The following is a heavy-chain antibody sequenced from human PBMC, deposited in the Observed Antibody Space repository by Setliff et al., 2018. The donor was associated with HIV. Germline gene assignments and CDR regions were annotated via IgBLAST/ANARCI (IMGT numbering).Heavy chain of an antibody. CDR3: ASRAVAAFDY. J-gene: IGHJ4*02. V-gene: IGHV4-59*08. CDR2: IYYSGST. Sequence: SETLSLTCTVSGGSISTYYWSWIRQPPGKGLEWIGSIYYSGSTSYNPSLKSRVTISLGTSKNQFSLKLSSVTAADTAVYYCASRAVAAFDYWGQGTLVTVSS. D-gene: IGHD6-19*01. CDR1: GGSISTYY.